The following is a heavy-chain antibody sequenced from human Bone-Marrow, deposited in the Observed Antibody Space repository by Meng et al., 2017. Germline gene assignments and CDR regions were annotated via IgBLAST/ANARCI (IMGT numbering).Heavy chain of an antibody. J-gene: IGHJ6*02. CDR2: ISSSGSTI. CDR1: GFTFSSYE. V-gene: IGHV3-48*03. CDR3: ARDRHARIAVAGKGYYYYGMDV. Sequence: GGSLRLSCAASGFTFSSYEMNWVRQAPGKGLEWVSYISSSGSTIYYADSVKGRFTISRDNAKNSLYLQMNSLRAEDTALYYCARDRHARIAVAGKGYYYYGMDVWGQGTTVTVSS. D-gene: IGHD6-19*01.